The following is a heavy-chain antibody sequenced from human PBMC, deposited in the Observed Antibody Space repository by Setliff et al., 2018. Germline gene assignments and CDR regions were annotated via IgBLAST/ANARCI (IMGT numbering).Heavy chain of an antibody. Sequence: ASVKVSCKASGYTFSDYGISWVRQAPGQGLEWMGYIKSYNGDTYFARNLQGRLSMTTNASSSTASMELTSLRSDDTAMYYCARDADHYDTDENPIFDYWGQGTLVTVSS. CDR1: GYTFSDYG. D-gene: IGHD3-9*01. CDR3: ARDADHYDTDENPIFDY. J-gene: IGHJ4*02. V-gene: IGHV1-18*01. CDR2: IKSYNGDT.